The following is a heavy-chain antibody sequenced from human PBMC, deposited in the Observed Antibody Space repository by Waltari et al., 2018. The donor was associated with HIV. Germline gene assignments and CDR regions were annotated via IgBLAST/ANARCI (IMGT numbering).Heavy chain of an antibody. CDR2: ISSSSSYI. Sequence: EVQLVESGGGLVKPGGSLRLSCAASGFTFSSYSMNWVRQAPGKGLGGVSSISSSSSYIYYADSVKGRFTIARDNAKNSLYLQMNSLRAEDTAVYYCARDLGVVVWGQGTLVTVSS. J-gene: IGHJ4*02. V-gene: IGHV3-21*01. D-gene: IGHD2-2*01. CDR3: ARDLGVVV. CDR1: GFTFSSYS.